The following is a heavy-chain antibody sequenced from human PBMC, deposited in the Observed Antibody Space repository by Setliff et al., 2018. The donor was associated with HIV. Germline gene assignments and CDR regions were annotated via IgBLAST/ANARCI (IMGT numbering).Heavy chain of an antibody. V-gene: IGHV3-48*04. CDR3: AREGITGTTLHPY. J-gene: IGHJ4*02. CDR1: GFTFSSYS. D-gene: IGHD1-7*01. CDR2: LSSSRSTI. Sequence: PGGSLRLPWAASGFTFSSYSMNWVRQASGKGLEWVSYLSSSRSTIYYADSVKGRFTISRDNAKNSLYLQMNTLRAEDTAVYYCAREGITGTTLHPYWGQGTLVTVSS.